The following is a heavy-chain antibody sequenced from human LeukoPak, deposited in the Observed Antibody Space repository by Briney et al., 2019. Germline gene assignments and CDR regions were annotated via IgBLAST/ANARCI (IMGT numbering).Heavy chain of an antibody. CDR2: LSGSGGST. CDR1: GFTFSSYA. J-gene: IGHJ3*02. CDR3: AKVGSSSWFDAFDI. Sequence: GGSLRLSCAASGFTFSSYATSWVRQAPGKGLEWVSTLSGSGGSTYYADSVKGRFTVSRDNSKNTLYLQMNSLRAEDTAVYYCAKVGSSSWFDAFDIWGQGTMVTVSS. V-gene: IGHV3-23*01. D-gene: IGHD6-13*01.